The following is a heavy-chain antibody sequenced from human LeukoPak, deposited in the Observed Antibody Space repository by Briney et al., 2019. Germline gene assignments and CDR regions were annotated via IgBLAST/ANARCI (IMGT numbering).Heavy chain of an antibody. V-gene: IGHV3-33*01. J-gene: IGHJ4*02. CDR1: GFTFSNYD. D-gene: IGHD2/OR15-2a*01. CDR2: IWFDGSNK. CDR3: ATFRDY. Sequence: GRSLRLSCAASGFTFSNYDMHWVRQAPGKGLEWVAVIWFDGSNKFYADSVKGRFTISRDNSKNTLYLQMNSLRDEDTAVYYCATFRDYWGQGTLVTVSS.